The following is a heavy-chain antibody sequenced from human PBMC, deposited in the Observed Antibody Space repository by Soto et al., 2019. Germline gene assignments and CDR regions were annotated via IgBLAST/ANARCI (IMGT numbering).Heavy chain of an antibody. J-gene: IGHJ4*02. CDR1: GFTFNNYA. CDR3: AKGRGGSGSLTPRVDF. CDR2: ISGGGDTT. Sequence: EVQLLESGGGLVQPGGSLRLSCAASGFTFNNYAMTWVRQAPGKGLEWVSAISGGGDTTSYADSVKGRFTVSRDGSKNTLYLQLSSLRAADTVLYYCAKGRGGSGSLTPRVDFWGQGTLVTVSS. V-gene: IGHV3-23*01. D-gene: IGHD3-10*01.